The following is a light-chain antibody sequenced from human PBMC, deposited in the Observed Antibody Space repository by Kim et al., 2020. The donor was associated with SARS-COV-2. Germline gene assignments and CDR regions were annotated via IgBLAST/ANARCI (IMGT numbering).Light chain of an antibody. CDR2: DAS. CDR3: QQYDNLPLT. J-gene: IGKJ4*01. Sequence: DIQMTQSPSSLSASAGDRVTITCQASQDIKKSLNWYQQKPGKAPNLLISDASNLDTGVPSRFSARGSGTDFTFTISSLQPEDVATYYCQQYDNLPLTFGGGTKLEI. V-gene: IGKV1-33*01. CDR1: QDIKKS.